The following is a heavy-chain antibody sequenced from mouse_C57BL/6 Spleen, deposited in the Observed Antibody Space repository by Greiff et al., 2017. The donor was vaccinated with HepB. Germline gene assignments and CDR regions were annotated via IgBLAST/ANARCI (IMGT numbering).Heavy chain of an antibody. D-gene: IGHD2-1*01. V-gene: IGHV1-82*01. CDR3: AAYGNYPFAY. CDR2: IYPGDGDT. J-gene: IGHJ3*01. Sequence: VQLQQSGPELVKPGASVKISCKASGYSFSSSWMNWVKQRPGKGLEWIGRIYPGDGDTNYNGKFKGKATLTADKSSSTAYMQLSSLTSEDSAVYFCAAYGNYPFAYWGQETLVTVSA. CDR1: GYSFSSSW.